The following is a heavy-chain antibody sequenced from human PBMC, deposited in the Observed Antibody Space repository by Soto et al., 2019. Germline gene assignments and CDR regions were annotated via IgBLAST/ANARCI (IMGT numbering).Heavy chain of an antibody. Sequence: GGSLRLSCAASGFTFDDYAMHWVRQAPGKGLEWVSGISWNSGSIGYADSVKGRFTISRDNAKNSLYLQMNSLRAEDTALYYCAKALDYYDSSGRYYFDYWGQGTLVTVS. CDR1: GFTFDDYA. J-gene: IGHJ4*02. CDR2: ISWNSGSI. V-gene: IGHV3-9*01. CDR3: AKALDYYDSSGRYYFDY. D-gene: IGHD3-22*01.